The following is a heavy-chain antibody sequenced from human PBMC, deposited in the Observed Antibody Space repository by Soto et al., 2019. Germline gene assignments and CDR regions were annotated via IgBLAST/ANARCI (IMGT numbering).Heavy chain of an antibody. CDR1: GGTSSSYA. D-gene: IGHD3-3*01. CDR3: ARDEAGGYYTSDYYYGMDV. V-gene: IGHV1-69*06. Sequence: SVKVSCKASGGTSSSYAISWVRQAPGQGLEWMGGIIPIFGTANYAQKFQGRVTITADKSTSTAYMELSSLRSEDTAVYYCARDEAGGYYTSDYYYGMDVWGQGTTVTVS. CDR2: IIPIFGTA. J-gene: IGHJ6*02.